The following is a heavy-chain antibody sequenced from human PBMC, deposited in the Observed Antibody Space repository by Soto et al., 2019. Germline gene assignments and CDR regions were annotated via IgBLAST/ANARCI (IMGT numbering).Heavy chain of an antibody. Sequence: PSETLSLTCAVSGGSISSGDYSWNWIRQPPGKGLEWIGYIYYGGSTYYNPSLQSRVTMSVDRSRNQFPLKLNSVTAADTAVYYCARVPDLWGQGTLVTVSS. V-gene: IGHV4-30-2*01. D-gene: IGHD2-2*01. CDR1: GGSISSGDYS. CDR3: ARVPDL. J-gene: IGHJ5*02. CDR2: IYYGGST.